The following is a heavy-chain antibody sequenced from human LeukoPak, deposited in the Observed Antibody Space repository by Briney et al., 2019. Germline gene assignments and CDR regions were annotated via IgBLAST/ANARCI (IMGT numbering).Heavy chain of an antibody. J-gene: IGHJ3*02. D-gene: IGHD3-16*01. Sequence: GGSLRLSCAASGFTFSSYWMSWVRQAPGKGLEWVANIRQDGSVQNYVDSVKGRFTISRDNAKNFLFLQMNSLRREDTALYYCATGGPYMGGAFEIWGQGTMVTVPS. CDR1: GFTFSSYW. CDR2: IRQDGSVQ. V-gene: IGHV3-7*03. CDR3: ATGGPYMGGAFEI.